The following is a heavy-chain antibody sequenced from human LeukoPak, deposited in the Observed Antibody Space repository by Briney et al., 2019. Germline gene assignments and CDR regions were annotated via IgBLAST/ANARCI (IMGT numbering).Heavy chain of an antibody. Sequence: ASVKVSCKTSVYTFTNYGISWVRQAPGQGLEWMGWISPYNGNAINAQKLQGRVTVTTDTTTSTAYMELRSLRSDDTAVYYCTRTVLDCKNGVCYDYWGQGTLVTVFS. J-gene: IGHJ4*02. V-gene: IGHV1-18*01. D-gene: IGHD2-8*01. CDR2: ISPYNGNA. CDR1: VYTFTNYG. CDR3: TRTVLDCKNGVCYDY.